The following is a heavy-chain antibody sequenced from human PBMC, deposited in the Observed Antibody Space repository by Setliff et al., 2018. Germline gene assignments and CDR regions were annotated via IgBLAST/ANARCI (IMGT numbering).Heavy chain of an antibody. V-gene: IGHV4-38-2*01. CDR1: DFSTNSGYY. CDR3: ARQIDYGDFQYFDY. D-gene: IGHD4-17*01. J-gene: IGHJ4*02. CDR2: IYRNGNT. Sequence: NPSETLSLTCSVSDFSTNSGYYWGWIRQSPGEGLEWIGSIYRNGNTYYNPSLKSRVTISVDTSKNQLSLKLNSVTAADTAVYYCARQIDYGDFQYFDYWGQGTLVTVSS.